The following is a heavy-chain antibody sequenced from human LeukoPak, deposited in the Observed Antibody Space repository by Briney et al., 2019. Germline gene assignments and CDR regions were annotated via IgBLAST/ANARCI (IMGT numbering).Heavy chain of an antibody. J-gene: IGHJ4*02. CDR2: MNPNSGNT. V-gene: IGHV1-8*01. D-gene: IGHD5-18*01. CDR3: ARGISRDTAMVLGY. CDR1: GYTFTSYD. Sequence: ASVKVSCKASGYTFTSYDINWVRQATGQGLEWMGWMNPNSGNTGYAQKFQGRVTMTRNTSISTAYMELSRLRSDDTAVYYCARGISRDTAMVLGYWGQGTLVTVSS.